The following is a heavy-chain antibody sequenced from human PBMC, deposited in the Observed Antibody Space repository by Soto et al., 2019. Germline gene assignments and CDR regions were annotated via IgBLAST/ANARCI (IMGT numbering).Heavy chain of an antibody. CDR1: GGSISSYY. CDR2: IYYSGST. V-gene: IGHV4-59*01. CDR3: ARAGGGSSWSSTYYYYYGMDV. D-gene: IGHD6-13*01. J-gene: IGHJ6*02. Sequence: QVQLQESGPGLVKPSETLSLTCTVSGGSISSYYWSWIRQPPGKGLEWIGYIYYSGSTNYNPSLKSRVTISVDTSKNQFSLKLSSVTAADTAVYYCARAGGGSSWSSTYYYYYGMDVWGQGTTVTVSS.